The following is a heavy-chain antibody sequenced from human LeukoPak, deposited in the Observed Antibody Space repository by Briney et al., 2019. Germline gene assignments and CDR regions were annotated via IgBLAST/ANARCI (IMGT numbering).Heavy chain of an antibody. V-gene: IGHV3-23*01. Sequence: GGSLRLSCAASGFTFSSYAMSWVRQAPGKGLEWVSAISGNGGRTYYADSVKGRFTISRDNSKNTLYLQMNSLTAEDTAVYYCAKDSITIFGVVIGPNDYWGQGTLGTVSS. CDR1: GFTFSSYA. CDR2: ISGNGGRT. J-gene: IGHJ4*02. D-gene: IGHD3-3*01. CDR3: AKDSITIFGVVIGPNDY.